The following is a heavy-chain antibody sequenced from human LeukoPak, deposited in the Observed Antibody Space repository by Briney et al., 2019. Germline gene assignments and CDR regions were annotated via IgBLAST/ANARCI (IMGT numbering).Heavy chain of an antibody. CDR2: ISGSGSST. V-gene: IGHV3-23*01. D-gene: IGHD5-18*01. Sequence: GGSRRLSCTTSGFTFNTYVMTWVRQAPGKGLEWVSSISGSGSSTYYADSVKGRFTISRDNSKNTLYLQMNSLRAEDTTVYYCARDFSYSPNALDYWGQGTLVTVSS. CDR3: ARDFSYSPNALDY. J-gene: IGHJ4*02. CDR1: GFTFNTYV.